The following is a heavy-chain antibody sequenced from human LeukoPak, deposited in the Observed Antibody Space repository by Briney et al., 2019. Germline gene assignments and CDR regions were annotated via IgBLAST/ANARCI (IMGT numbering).Heavy chain of an antibody. Sequence: PGGSLRLSCAASGFTFSSYGMTWVRQAPGKGLEWVSYISSSSSTIYYADSVKGRFTISRDDSKNTAYLQMNSLKTEDTAVYYCTRHGRRGSFYYYYMDVWGKGTTVTVSS. J-gene: IGHJ6*03. V-gene: IGHV3-48*01. CDR3: TRHGRRGSFYYYYMDV. CDR1: GFTFSSYG. D-gene: IGHD2-15*01. CDR2: ISSSSSTI.